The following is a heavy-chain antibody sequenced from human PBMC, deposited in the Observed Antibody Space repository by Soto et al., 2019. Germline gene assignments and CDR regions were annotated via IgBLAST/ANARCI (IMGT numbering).Heavy chain of an antibody. CDR3: ARARAPVTNYYSYAMDV. V-gene: IGHV1-8*01. CDR2: MNPNSGT. Sequence: GASVKVSCKASGYTFTSYDINWVRQATGQGLEWMGWMNPNSGTSYAQKFRGRLSVTWDTSTSTVYWELSSLTSDDTAVYYCARARAPVTNYYSYAMDVWGQGTTVTVSS. J-gene: IGHJ6*02. D-gene: IGHD1-26*01. CDR1: GYTFTSYD.